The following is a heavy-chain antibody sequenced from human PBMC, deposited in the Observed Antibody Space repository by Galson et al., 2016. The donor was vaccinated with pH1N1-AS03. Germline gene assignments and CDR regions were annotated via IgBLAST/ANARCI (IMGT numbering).Heavy chain of an antibody. CDR3: ALPNSGGNAFEI. V-gene: IGHV2-5*02. J-gene: IGHJ3*02. CDR2: VYWDETR. CDR1: GVSVTSSGVG. D-gene: IGHD2/OR15-2a*01. Sequence: PALVKPTQTLTLTCSVSGVSVTSSGVGVGWFRQPPGKALEWLALVYWDETRRYSPSLKNRLTIPKDSSKNQVVLTVTSVDPMDIATYFCALPNSGGNAFEIWGPGTMVTVSS.